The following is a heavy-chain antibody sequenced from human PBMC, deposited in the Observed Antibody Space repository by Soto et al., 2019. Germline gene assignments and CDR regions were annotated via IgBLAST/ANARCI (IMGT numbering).Heavy chain of an antibody. Sequence: EVHLVESGGALVQPGGSLRLSCAASGYSFSEYSMNWVRQAPGKGLEWVSYYGTSRKYIYYADSVRGRFTISRDDAKSALYLQLNNLRDEDTAVYYCVRERDWAFDMWGQGTMVTVSS. CDR1: GYSFSEYS. CDR2: YGTSRKYI. D-gene: IGHD3-9*01. J-gene: IGHJ3*02. CDR3: VRERDWAFDM. V-gene: IGHV3-48*02.